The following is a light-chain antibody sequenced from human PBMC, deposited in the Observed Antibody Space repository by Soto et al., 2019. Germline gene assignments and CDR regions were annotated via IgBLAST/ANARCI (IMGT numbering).Light chain of an antibody. V-gene: IGLV2-11*01. J-gene: IGLJ1*01. Sequence: QSALTQPRSVSGSPGQSVTISCTGASSDVGSYIYVSWYQQHPGKAPKLMIYDVSKRPSGVPDRFSGSKSGNTASLTISGIQAEDEADYYCCSYAGSNYVFGTGTKLTVL. CDR1: SSDVGSYIY. CDR2: DVS. CDR3: CSYAGSNYV.